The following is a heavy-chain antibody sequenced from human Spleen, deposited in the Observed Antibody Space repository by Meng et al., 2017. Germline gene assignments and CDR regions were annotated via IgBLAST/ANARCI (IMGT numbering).Heavy chain of an antibody. D-gene: IGHD4-11*01. V-gene: IGHV4-34*01. CDR1: GGSFSGYY. CDR3: ARGPTTMAHDFDY. CDR2: INHSGST. Sequence: VHLQQWRGGLLKPSETLSLTWAVYGGSFSGYYWSWIRQPPGKGLEWIGEINHSGSTNYNPSLESRATISVDTSQNNLSLKLSSVTAADSAVYYCARGPTTMAHDFDYWGQGTLVTVSS. J-gene: IGHJ4*02.